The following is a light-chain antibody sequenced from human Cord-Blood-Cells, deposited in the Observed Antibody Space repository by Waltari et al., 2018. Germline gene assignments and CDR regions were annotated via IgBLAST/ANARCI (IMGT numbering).Light chain of an antibody. CDR2: DAS. Sequence: EIVLTQSPATLSLSPGERANPSCRASQSVSSDLAWYQQKPGQAPRLLIYDASNRATGIPARFSGNGSGTDFTLTISRLEPEDFAVYYCQQRSNWPLTFGGGTKVEIK. CDR1: QSVSSD. J-gene: IGKJ4*01. CDR3: QQRSNWPLT. V-gene: IGKV3-11*01.